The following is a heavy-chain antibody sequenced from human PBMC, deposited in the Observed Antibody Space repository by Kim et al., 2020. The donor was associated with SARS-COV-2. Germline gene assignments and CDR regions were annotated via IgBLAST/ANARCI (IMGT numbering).Heavy chain of an antibody. J-gene: IGHJ6*02. CDR2: ISPFYGNT. V-gene: IGHV1-18*01. Sequence: ASVKVSCKASGYIFTSYGISWVRQAPGQGLEWMGGISPFYGNTNYAQKLQGRVTMTTDTSTSTAYMELRSLRSDDTAVYYCARDHWGGVCVNCSYGMDVWGRGTTVTVSS. CDR1: GYIFTSYG. CDR3: ARDHWGGVCVNCSYGMDV. D-gene: IGHD2-21*02.